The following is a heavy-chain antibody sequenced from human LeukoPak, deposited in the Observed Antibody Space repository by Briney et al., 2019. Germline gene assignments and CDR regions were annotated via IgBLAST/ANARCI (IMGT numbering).Heavy chain of an antibody. J-gene: IGHJ3*02. D-gene: IGHD5-24*01. Sequence: SETLSLTCTVSGGSISSYYWSWIRQPAGKGLEWIGRIYTSGSTNYNPSLKSRVTISVDTSKNQFSLKLSSVTAADTAVYYCARDFGGYNFGQPNAFDIWGQGTMVTVSS. V-gene: IGHV4-4*07. CDR1: GGSISSYY. CDR3: ARDFGGYNFGQPNAFDI. CDR2: IYTSGST.